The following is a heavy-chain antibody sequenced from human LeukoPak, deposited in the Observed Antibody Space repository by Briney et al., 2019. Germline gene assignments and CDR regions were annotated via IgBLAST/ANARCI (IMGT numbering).Heavy chain of an antibody. Sequence: ASVKVSCKASGYTFTGYYMHWVRQAPGQGLEWMGRINPNSGCTNYAQKSQGRVTMTRDTSISTAYMELSRLRSDDTAVYYCARDEASIIAAADLWGQGTLVTVSS. CDR3: ARDEASIIAAADL. J-gene: IGHJ5*02. CDR2: INPNSGCT. V-gene: IGHV1-2*06. CDR1: GYTFTGYY. D-gene: IGHD6-13*01.